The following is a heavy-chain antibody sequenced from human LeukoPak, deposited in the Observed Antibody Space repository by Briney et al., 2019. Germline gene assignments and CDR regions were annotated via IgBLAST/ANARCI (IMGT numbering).Heavy chain of an antibody. J-gene: IGHJ4*02. CDR1: GFTFSSYA. V-gene: IGHV3-23*01. CDR2: ISGSGGST. D-gene: IGHD7-27*01. CDR3: QLSWGGRGYYFDY. Sequence: GGSLRLSCAASGFTFSSYAMSWVRQAPGKGLEWVSAISGSGGSTYYADSVKGRFTISRDNSKNTLYLQMNSLRAEDTAVYCCQLSWGGRGYYFDYWGQGTLVTVSS.